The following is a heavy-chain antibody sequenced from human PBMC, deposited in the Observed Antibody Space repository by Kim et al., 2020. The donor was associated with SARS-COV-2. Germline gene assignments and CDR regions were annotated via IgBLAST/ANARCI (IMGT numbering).Heavy chain of an antibody. J-gene: IGHJ4*02. Sequence: SGSTNYNPSLMSRVTISVDTSKNQFSLKLSSVTAADTAVYYCARDRRYFDYWGQGTLVTVSS. D-gene: IGHD6-6*01. CDR2: SGST. CDR3: ARDRRYFDY. V-gene: IGHV4-59*01.